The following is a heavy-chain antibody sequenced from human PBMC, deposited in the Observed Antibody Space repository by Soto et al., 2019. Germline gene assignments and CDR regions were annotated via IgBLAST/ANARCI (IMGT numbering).Heavy chain of an antibody. J-gene: IGHJ6*02. CDR1: GGTFNRYA. D-gene: IGHD3-3*01. Sequence: QVQLVQSGAEVKKPESSVKFSCKASGGTFNRYAISWVRQAPGQGLEWMGGIIPIFGIGNDAQRFQGRVTITADESTGTAYMELSSLRSEDTGVYYCARSAITLFGVVSIPPHYYSEMDVWGQGTTVTVSS. CDR2: IIPIFGIG. CDR3: ARSAITLFGVVSIPPHYYSEMDV. V-gene: IGHV1-69*01.